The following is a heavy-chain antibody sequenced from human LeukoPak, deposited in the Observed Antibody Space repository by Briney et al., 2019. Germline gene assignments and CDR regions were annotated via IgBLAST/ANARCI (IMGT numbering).Heavy chain of an antibody. CDR1: GYTLTELS. Sequence: SVNVSLKVSGYTLTELSMHWVRPAPGKGLAWMGGFDPEDGETIYAQKFQGRVTMTEDTSIDTAYMELSSLRSEDTAVYYCATPHYKWLVRGYYFDYWGQGTLVTVSS. CDR2: FDPEDGET. D-gene: IGHD6-19*01. J-gene: IGHJ4*02. V-gene: IGHV1-24*01. CDR3: ATPHYKWLVRGYYFDY.